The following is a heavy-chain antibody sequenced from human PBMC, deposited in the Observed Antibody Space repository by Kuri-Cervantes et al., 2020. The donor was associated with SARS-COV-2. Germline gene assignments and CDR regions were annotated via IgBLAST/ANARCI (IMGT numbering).Heavy chain of an antibody. V-gene: IGHV3-23*01. D-gene: IGHD3-10*01. J-gene: IGHJ4*02. CDR3: VKGSAASRPYYFDS. CDR2: ITDDGGST. Sequence: GESLKISCAASGITFSSCAMSWVRQAPGKGLEWVSAITDDGGSTYHADSVKGRFTISRDNSKTTLFLQMNSLRAEGTAVYHCVKGSAASRPYYFDSWGQGTLVTVSS. CDR1: GITFSSCA.